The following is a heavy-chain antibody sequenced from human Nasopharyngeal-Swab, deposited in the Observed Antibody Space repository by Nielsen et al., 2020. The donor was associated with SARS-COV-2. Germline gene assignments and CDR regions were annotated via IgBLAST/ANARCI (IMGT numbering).Heavy chain of an antibody. CDR2: IDWDDDK. Sequence: SCPTLVKPTQTLPLTCPFSGFSLSPSGMCVSWVRQPPGKALEWLALIDWDDDKYYSTSLKTRLTISKDTSKNQVVLTMTNMDPVDTATYYCARSAVAGQGYFDYWGQGTLVTVSS. J-gene: IGHJ4*02. V-gene: IGHV2-70*18. CDR1: GFSLSPSGMC. CDR3: ARSAVAGQGYFDY. D-gene: IGHD6-19*01.